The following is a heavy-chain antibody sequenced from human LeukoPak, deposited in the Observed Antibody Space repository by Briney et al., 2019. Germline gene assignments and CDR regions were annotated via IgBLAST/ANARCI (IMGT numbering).Heavy chain of an antibody. CDR3: ARSSPNFFDY. D-gene: IGHD4/OR15-4a*01. Sequence: SETLSLTCTVSSGSIGSLSYYWGWVRQPPGKGLEWLGSVYYTGSTYYNPSLNSRVTISLDTPKNQFSLKLSSVTAADTAVYYCARSSPNFFDYWGQGTLVTVSS. CDR2: VYYTGST. CDR1: SGSIGSLSYY. V-gene: IGHV4-39*07. J-gene: IGHJ4*02.